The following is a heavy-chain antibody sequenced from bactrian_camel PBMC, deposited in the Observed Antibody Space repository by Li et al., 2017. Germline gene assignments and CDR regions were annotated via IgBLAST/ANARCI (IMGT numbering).Heavy chain of an antibody. J-gene: IGHJ4*01. D-gene: IGHD3*01. CDR1: GNSDGSRC. Sequence: HVQLVESGGGSVQAGETLTLSCEVSGNSDGSRCIAWFRQGPGKEREAVASIDDVGSTAYSNSAKGRFTISRDNNKSTLFLQMNSLEPEDTAVYYCALGSSRQATMTARGKGTQVTV. CDR2: IDDVGST. V-gene: IGHV3S53*01.